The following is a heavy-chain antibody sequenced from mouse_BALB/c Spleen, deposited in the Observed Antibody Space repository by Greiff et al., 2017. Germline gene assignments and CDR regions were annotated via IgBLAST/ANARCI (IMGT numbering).Heavy chain of an antibody. D-gene: IGHD2-2*01. Sequence: EVMLVESGGGLVQPGGSRKLSCAASGFTFSSFGMHWVRQAPEKGLEWVAYISSGSSTIYYADTVKGRFTISRDNPKNTLFLQMTSLRSEDTAMYYCARPYGYDPTWFAYWGQGTLVTVSA. V-gene: IGHV5-17*02. CDR2: ISSGSSTI. CDR1: GFTFSSFG. J-gene: IGHJ3*01. CDR3: ARPYGYDPTWFAY.